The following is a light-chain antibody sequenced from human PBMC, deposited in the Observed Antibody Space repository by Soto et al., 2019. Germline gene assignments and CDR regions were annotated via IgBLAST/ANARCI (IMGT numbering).Light chain of an antibody. CDR3: QQYGSTPLT. CDR2: DAS. J-gene: IGKJ4*01. Sequence: EIVLTQSPGTLSLSPGEVATLSCRASQSVGNNYLAWYQQKPGQALRFLIYDASSRATGIPDRFSVSGSGTDFTLTNSRLEPEDCAVYYCQQYGSTPLTFGGGTKVEIK. CDR1: QSVGNNY. V-gene: IGKV3-20*01.